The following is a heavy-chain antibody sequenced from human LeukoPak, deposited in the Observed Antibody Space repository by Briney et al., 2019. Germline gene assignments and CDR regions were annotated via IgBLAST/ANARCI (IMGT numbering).Heavy chain of an antibody. CDR1: GFTFSSYA. D-gene: IGHD6-13*01. V-gene: IGHV3-30-3*01. CDR3: ARGSYSSSGGFYFDY. Sequence: PGGSLRLSCAASGFTFSSYAIHWVRQAPGKGLEWVAVISYDGRNKYYADSVKGRFTISRDNSKNTLYVQVNSLRAEDTAVYYCARGSYSSSGGFYFDYWGQGTLVTVSS. J-gene: IGHJ4*02. CDR2: ISYDGRNK.